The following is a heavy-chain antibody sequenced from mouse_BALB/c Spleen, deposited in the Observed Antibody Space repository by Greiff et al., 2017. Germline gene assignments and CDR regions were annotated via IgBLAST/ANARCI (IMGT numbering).Heavy chain of an antibody. CDR2: IDPANGNT. CDR1: GFNIKDTY. J-gene: IGHJ3*01. V-gene: IGHV14-3*02. Sequence: EVQLQQSGAELVKPGASVKLSCTASGFNIKDTYMHWVKQRPEQGLEWIGRIDPANGNTKYDPKFQGEATITADTSSNTAYLQLSSLTSEDTAVYYCALYRPFAYWGQGTLVTVSA. CDR3: ALYRPFAY. D-gene: IGHD1-3*01.